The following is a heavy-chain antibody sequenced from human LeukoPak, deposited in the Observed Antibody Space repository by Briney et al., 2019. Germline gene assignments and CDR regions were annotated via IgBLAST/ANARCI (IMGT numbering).Heavy chain of an antibody. CDR1: GFTFSSYG. J-gene: IGHJ6*04. V-gene: IGHV3-33*01. D-gene: IGHD3-9*01. CDR2: IWYDGSNK. Sequence: PGRSLRLSCAASGFTFSSYGMHWVRQAPGKGLEWVAVIWYDGSNKYYADSVKGRFTISRDNSKNTLYLQMNSLRAEDTAVYYCARDYAILSIPPRYGMDVWGKGTTVTVSS. CDR3: ARDYAILSIPPRYGMDV.